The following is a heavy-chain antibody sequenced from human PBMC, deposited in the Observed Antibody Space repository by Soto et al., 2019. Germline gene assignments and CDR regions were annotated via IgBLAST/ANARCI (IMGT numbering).Heavy chain of an antibody. J-gene: IGHJ4*02. CDR2: IYWDDSK. CDR3: AHAYGGRSLY. V-gene: IGHV2-5*02. Sequence: QITLKESGPTLVKPTQTLTLTCTFSGFSLTTDRVGVGWIRQPPGEALECLAVIYWDDSKTYRPSLESRLTINTDTSKNQVALTMTNVDSLDTARYYCAHAYGGRSLYWGQGTLVTVSS. D-gene: IGHD1-26*01. CDR1: GFSLTTDRVG.